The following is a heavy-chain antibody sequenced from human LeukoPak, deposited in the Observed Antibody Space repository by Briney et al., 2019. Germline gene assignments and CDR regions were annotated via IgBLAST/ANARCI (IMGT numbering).Heavy chain of an antibody. CDR1: GGSFSGYY. D-gene: IGHD6-13*01. Sequence: SETLSLTCAVYGGSFSGYYWSWIRQPPGKRLEWIGEINHSGSTNYNPSLKSRVTISVDTSKNQFSLKLSSVTAADTAVYYCARGQQLEAYFDYWGQGTLVTVSS. CDR3: ARGQQLEAYFDY. J-gene: IGHJ4*02. CDR2: INHSGST. V-gene: IGHV4-34*01.